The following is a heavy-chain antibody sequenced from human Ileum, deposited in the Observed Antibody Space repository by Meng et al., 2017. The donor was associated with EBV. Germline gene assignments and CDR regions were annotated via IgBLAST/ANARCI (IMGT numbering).Heavy chain of an antibody. CDR2: INAGNGNT. CDR3: ARTGCSSSSCYDY. Sequence: QVQLVQSGAAVKTPGASVMVSCKASGYSFTAYAMHWVRQAPGQRLEWMVWINAGNGNTKYSEKFQSRVTITRDTAASTAYMELSSLRSEDTAVYYCARTGCSSSSCYDYWGQGTLVTVSS. CDR1: GYSFTAYA. D-gene: IGHD2-2*01. V-gene: IGHV1-3*01. J-gene: IGHJ4*02.